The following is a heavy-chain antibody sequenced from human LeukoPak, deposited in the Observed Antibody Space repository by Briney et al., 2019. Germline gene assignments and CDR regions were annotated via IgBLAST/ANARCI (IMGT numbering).Heavy chain of an antibody. J-gene: IGHJ3*02. CDR3: ARLMTTEIHDAFDI. Sequence: SEALSLTCTASGDSISRYYWSWIRQPPGKGLEWIAYISDSGNMNKNPALESRVSISGDTSKNQLSLILSSVTAADTALYYCARLMTTEIHDAFDIWGQGTMVIVSS. D-gene: IGHD4-11*01. CDR2: ISDSGNM. CDR1: GDSISRYY. V-gene: IGHV4-59*01.